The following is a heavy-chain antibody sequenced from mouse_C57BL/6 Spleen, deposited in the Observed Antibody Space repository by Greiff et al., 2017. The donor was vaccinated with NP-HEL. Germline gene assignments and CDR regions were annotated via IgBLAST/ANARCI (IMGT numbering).Heavy chain of an antibody. CDR3: ARSRIYYDDGFAMDY. J-gene: IGHJ4*01. CDR1: GYTFTNYW. CDR2: IYPGGGYT. Sequence: VQLQQSGAELVRPGTSVKMSCKASGYTFTNYWIGWAKQRPGHGLEWIGDIYPGGGYTNYNEKFKGKATLTADKSSSTAYLQFSSLTSEDSAIYYCARSRIYYDDGFAMDYWGQGTSVTVSS. D-gene: IGHD2-4*01. V-gene: IGHV1-63*01.